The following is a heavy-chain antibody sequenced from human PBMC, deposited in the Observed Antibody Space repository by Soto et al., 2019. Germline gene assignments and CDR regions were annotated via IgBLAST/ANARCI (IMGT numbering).Heavy chain of an antibody. D-gene: IGHD3-3*01. CDR1: GYTFTSYY. Sequence: GASVKVSCKASGYTFTSYYMHWVRQAPGQGLEWMGIINPSGGSTSYAQKFQGRVTMTRDTSTSTVYMELSSLRSEDTAVYYCARDSTIFGVVRAPNAPSYGMDVWGQGTTVTVSS. CDR3: ARDSTIFGVVRAPNAPSYGMDV. CDR2: INPSGGST. V-gene: IGHV1-46*01. J-gene: IGHJ6*02.